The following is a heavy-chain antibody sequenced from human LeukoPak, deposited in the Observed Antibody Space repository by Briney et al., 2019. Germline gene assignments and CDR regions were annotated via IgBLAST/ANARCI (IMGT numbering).Heavy chain of an antibody. D-gene: IGHD2-21*02. Sequence: PGGSLRLSCAASGFTFSSNGMHWVRQAPGKGLEWVAVISYDGSNKYYADSVKGRFTTSRDNSKNTLYLQMNSLRAEDTAVYYCAKGRGGDRKYYFDYWGQGTLVTVSS. CDR2: ISYDGSNK. J-gene: IGHJ4*02. CDR1: GFTFSSNG. CDR3: AKGRGGDRKYYFDY. V-gene: IGHV3-30*18.